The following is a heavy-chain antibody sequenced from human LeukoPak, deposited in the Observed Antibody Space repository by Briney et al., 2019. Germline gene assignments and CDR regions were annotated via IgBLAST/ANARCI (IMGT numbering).Heavy chain of an antibody. CDR3: ARGRTRLSG. V-gene: IGHV4-61*02. CDR1: GGSISSGSYY. D-gene: IGHD4/OR15-4a*01. J-gene: IGHJ4*02. Sequence: SETLSLTCTVSGGSISSGSYYWSWIRQPAGKGLEWIGRIYTSGSTNYNPSLKSRVTISVDTSKNQFSLKLSSVTAADTAVYYCARGRTRLSGWGQGTLVTVSS. CDR2: IYTSGST.